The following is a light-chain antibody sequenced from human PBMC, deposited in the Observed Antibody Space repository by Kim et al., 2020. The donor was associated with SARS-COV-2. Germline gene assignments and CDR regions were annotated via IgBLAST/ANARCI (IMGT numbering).Light chain of an antibody. CDR2: RNN. V-gene: IGLV1-47*01. Sequence: LTQPPSSSGTPGQRVTISCSGGSSNTGSNYVYWYQQLPGTAPKLLIYRNNQRPSGVPDRFSGSKSGTSASLAISGLRSEDEADYYCAAWDDSLSGWVFGGGTQLTVL. J-gene: IGLJ3*02. CDR3: AAWDDSLSGWV. CDR1: SSNTGSNY.